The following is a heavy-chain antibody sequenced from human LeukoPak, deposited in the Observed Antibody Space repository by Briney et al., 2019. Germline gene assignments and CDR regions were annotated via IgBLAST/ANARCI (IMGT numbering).Heavy chain of an antibody. D-gene: IGHD3-16*01. CDR3: ARGGGSEGNSHRRIYVY. Sequence: PSETLSLTCAVYGGSFSGYYWSWIRQPPGKGLEWIGEINHSGSTNYNPSLKSRVTISVDTSKNQFSLKLSSVTAADTAVYYCARGGGSEGNSHRRIYVYWGQGTLVTVSS. J-gene: IGHJ4*02. CDR2: INHSGST. CDR1: GGSFSGYY. V-gene: IGHV4-34*01.